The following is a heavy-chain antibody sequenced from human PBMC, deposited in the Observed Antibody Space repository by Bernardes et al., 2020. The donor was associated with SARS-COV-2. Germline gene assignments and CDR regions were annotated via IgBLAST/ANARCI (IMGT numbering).Heavy chain of an antibody. J-gene: IGHJ5*02. D-gene: IGHD3-16*01. CDR2: IYWDGDR. CDR1: GFSLTTRGVG. V-gene: IGHV2-5*02. Sequence: SGPTLVKPTQTLTLTCTFSGFSLTTRGVGVAWIRQSPVNALEWLAFIYWDGDRRYSPSLESRVTITQDTSKNQVVLMMTNMDPVDTATYYCAHRLSKSAANACPDDFDAWSQGTLVTVAS. CDR3: AHRLSKSAANACPDDFDA.